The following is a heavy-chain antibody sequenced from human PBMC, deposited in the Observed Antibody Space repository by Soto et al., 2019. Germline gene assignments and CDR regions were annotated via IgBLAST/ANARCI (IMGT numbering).Heavy chain of an antibody. J-gene: IGHJ4*02. D-gene: IGHD6-6*01. CDR2: IWYDGSNK. Sequence: GGSLRLSCAASGFTFSSYGMHWVRQAPGKGLEWVAVIWYDGSNKYYADSVKGRFTISRDNSKNTLYLQMNSLRAGDTAVYYCARGSEYSSSLLGYWGQGTLVTVSS. CDR1: GFTFSSYG. V-gene: IGHV3-33*01. CDR3: ARGSEYSSSLLGY.